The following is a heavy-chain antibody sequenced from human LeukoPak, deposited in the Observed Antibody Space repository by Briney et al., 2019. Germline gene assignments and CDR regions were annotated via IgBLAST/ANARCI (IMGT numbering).Heavy chain of an antibody. D-gene: IGHD5-18*01. J-gene: IGHJ4*02. V-gene: IGHV1-46*01. CDR3: AREGSSYTATDY. CDR1: GYTFTSYY. CDR2: INPSGSST. Sequence: GASVKVSCKASGYTFTSYYMHWVRQAPGQGLEWMGIINPSGSSTSYAQKFQGRVTMTRDMSTSTVYMELSSLRFEDTAVYYCAREGSSYTATDYWGQGTLVTVSS.